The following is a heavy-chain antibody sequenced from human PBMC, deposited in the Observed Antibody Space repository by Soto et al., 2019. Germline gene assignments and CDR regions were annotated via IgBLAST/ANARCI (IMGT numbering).Heavy chain of an antibody. Sequence: SETLSLTCIVSGDSISSDSYYCSWIRQPPGKGLEWIGYIYYSGSTNYNPSLKSRVTISVDTSKNQFSLKLSSVTAADTAVYYCARRWGRTFDYWGQGTLVTVSS. V-gene: IGHV4-61*01. D-gene: IGHD7-27*01. CDR3: ARRWGRTFDY. J-gene: IGHJ4*02. CDR1: GDSISSDSYY. CDR2: IYYSGST.